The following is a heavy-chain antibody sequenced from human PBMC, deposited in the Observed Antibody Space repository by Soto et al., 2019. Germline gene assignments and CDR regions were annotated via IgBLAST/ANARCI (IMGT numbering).Heavy chain of an antibody. J-gene: IGHJ4*02. V-gene: IGHV3-30-3*01. CDR2: ISYDGSNK. CDR3: TMRNYYDSSGPIGASYYFDY. D-gene: IGHD3-22*01. CDR1: GFTFSSYA. Sequence: QVQLVESGGGVAQPGRSLRLSCAASGFTFSSYAMHWVRQAPGKGLEWVAVISYDGSNKYYADPVKGRFTISRDNSKNTLYLQMNSLRADDTAIYYCTMRNYYDSSGPIGASYYFDYWGQGTLVTVSS.